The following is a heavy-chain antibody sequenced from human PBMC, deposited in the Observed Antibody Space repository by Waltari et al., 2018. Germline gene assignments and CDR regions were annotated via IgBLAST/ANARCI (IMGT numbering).Heavy chain of an antibody. V-gene: IGHV4-39*01. CDR2: IYHSGSL. D-gene: IGHD1-26*01. CDR3: ARRPFPMGARPFDS. CDR1: VVSLSRIGYY. J-gene: IGHJ4*02. Sequence: QLQLQESGPGRVKPSETLSLMCAVSVVSLSRIGYYGGWIRAPPGKRLEWIASIYHSGSLYYNPSLKSRVTISINTSKNQFYLEMTSVTAADTAVYFCARRPFPMGARPFDSWGQGTLVTVSS.